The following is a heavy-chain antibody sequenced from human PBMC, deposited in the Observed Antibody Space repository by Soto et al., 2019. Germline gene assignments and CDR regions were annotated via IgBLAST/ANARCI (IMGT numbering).Heavy chain of an antibody. CDR2: ISSSSSYT. CDR3: ARVARWDSSSWTYFDY. D-gene: IGHD6-13*01. Sequence: QVQLVESGGGLVKPGGSLRLSCAASGFTFSDYYMSWIRQAPGKGLEWVSYISSSSSYTNYADSVKGRFTISRDNAKNSLYLQMNSLRAEDTAVYYCARVARWDSSSWTYFDYWGQGTLVTVSS. CDR1: GFTFSDYY. J-gene: IGHJ4*02. V-gene: IGHV3-11*06.